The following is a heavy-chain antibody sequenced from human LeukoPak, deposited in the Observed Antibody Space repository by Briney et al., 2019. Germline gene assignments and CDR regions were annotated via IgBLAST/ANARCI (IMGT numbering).Heavy chain of an antibody. J-gene: IGHJ4*02. D-gene: IGHD1-1*01. Sequence: GGSLRLSYAASTFTFSTFAMHWVRQAPGKGLEWVAVKSYDGSNKYYADSVKGRFTISRDNSKNTLYLQMNSLRAEDTAVYYCARGSTDPQFDYWGQGTLVTVSS. V-gene: IGHV3-30*04. CDR1: TFTFSTFA. CDR2: KSYDGSNK. CDR3: ARGSTDPQFDY.